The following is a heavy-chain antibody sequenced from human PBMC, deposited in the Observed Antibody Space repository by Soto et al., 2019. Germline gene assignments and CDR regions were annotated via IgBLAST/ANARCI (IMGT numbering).Heavy chain of an antibody. J-gene: IGHJ4*02. CDR3: AREVKGVTSFDY. CDR1: GFKALSFG. Sequence: QVQLIQSGPQMMQPGASVRVSCKASGFKALSFGFHWVRQAPGQGPEWLGWINTGVDGTIYSQRFQDRVTITRDTSTNTVYLEVNSLTSEDTAVYYCAREVKGVTSFDYWGQGTLVTVSS. CDR2: INTGVDGT. D-gene: IGHD2-21*02. V-gene: IGHV1-3*04.